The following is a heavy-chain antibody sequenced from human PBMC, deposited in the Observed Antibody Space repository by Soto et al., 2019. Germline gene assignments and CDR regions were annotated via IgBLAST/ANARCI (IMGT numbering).Heavy chain of an antibody. Sequence: SVKVSCKASGFTFTSSAVQWVRQARGQRLEWIGWIVVGSGNTNYAQKFQERVTITRDMSTSTAYMELSSLRDEDTAVYYCAREAGTWHLPLNWFDPWGQGTLVTVSS. CDR2: IVVGSGNT. V-gene: IGHV1-58*01. J-gene: IGHJ5*02. CDR1: GFTFTSSA. D-gene: IGHD6-19*01. CDR3: AREAGTWHLPLNWFDP.